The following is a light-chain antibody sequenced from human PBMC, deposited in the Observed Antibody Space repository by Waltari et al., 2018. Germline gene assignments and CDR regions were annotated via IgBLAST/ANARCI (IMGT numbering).Light chain of an antibody. Sequence: EIVMTQAPLSLSVTPGQPASMSCKTSQSLLHSDGRARLYWYLQTPGQSPQLLFCAVSSRLSGVTERFSGGGSGTDFTRKISRVEAEDVGVYFCMQDIQLPTFGQGTKVEIE. V-gene: IGKV2-29*03. J-gene: IGKJ1*01. CDR1: QSLLHSDGRAR. CDR3: MQDIQLPT. CDR2: AVS.